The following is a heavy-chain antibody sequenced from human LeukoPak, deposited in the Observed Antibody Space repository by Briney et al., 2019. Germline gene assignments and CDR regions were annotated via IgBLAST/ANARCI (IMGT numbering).Heavy chain of an antibody. J-gene: IGHJ4*02. CDR1: GGSFSGYY. V-gene: IGHV4-34*01. CDR2: INHSGST. CDR3: ARGGNSTLAFYL. Sequence: SSETLSLTCAVYGGSFSGYYWSWIRQPPGKGLEWIGEINHSGSTNYNPYLKSRVTISVDTSKNQFSLKLSSVTAADTAVYYCARGGNSTLAFYLWGQGTLVTVSS. D-gene: IGHD2/OR15-2a*01.